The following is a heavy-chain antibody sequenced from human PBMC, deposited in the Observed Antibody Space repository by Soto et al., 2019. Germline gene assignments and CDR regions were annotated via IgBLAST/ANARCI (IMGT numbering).Heavy chain of an antibody. D-gene: IGHD2-2*02. CDR2: IYYSGST. Sequence: LSLTCTVSGGSISSGGYYWSWIRQHPGKGLEWIGYIYYSGSTYYNPSLKSRVTISVDTSKNQFSLKLSSVTAADTAVYYCARGLKYQLLYFGTWFDPWGQGTLVTVSS. V-gene: IGHV4-31*03. J-gene: IGHJ5*02. CDR3: ARGLKYQLLYFGTWFDP. CDR1: GGSISSGGYY.